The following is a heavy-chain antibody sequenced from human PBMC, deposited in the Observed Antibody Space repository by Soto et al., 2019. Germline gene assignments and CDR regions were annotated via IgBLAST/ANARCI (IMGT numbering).Heavy chain of an antibody. J-gene: IGHJ4*02. CDR1: GFTFSSYG. V-gene: IGHV3-30*18. D-gene: IGHD6-13*01. Sequence: GGSLRLSCAASGFTFSSYGMHWVRQAPGKGLEWVAVISYDGSNKYYADSVKGRFTISRDNSKNTLYLQMNSLRAEDTAVYYCAKDKAAPEYSSSWPLDYWGQGTLVTVSS. CDR3: AKDKAAPEYSSSWPLDY. CDR2: ISYDGSNK.